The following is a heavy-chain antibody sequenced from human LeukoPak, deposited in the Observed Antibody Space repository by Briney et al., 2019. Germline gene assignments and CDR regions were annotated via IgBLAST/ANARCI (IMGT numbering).Heavy chain of an antibody. CDR3: ARTQPTGNFILAAVYGMDV. J-gene: IGHJ6*04. V-gene: IGHV1-46*01. D-gene: IGHD2-2*01. Sequence: ASVKVSCKASGYTFTSYYMHWVRQAPGQGLEWMGIINPSGGSTGYAQKFQGRVTMTRDTSTSTVYMELSSLRSEDTAVYYCARTQPTGNFILAAVYGMDVWGKGTTVTVSS. CDR1: GYTFTSYY. CDR2: INPSGGST.